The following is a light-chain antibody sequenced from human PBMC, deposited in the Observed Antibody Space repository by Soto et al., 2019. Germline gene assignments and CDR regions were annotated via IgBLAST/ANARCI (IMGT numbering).Light chain of an antibody. CDR3: QLYNSYSLT. J-gene: IGKJ1*01. CDR2: DAS. CDR1: QSISSW. Sequence: DIQMTQSPATLSASIGERVTITCRTSQSISSWLAWYQQKPGKAPKLLIYDASSLQSGVPSRFSGSGSGTDFTLTFSSLQPDDFATYSCQLYNSYSLTFSQGTKVEVK. V-gene: IGKV1-5*01.